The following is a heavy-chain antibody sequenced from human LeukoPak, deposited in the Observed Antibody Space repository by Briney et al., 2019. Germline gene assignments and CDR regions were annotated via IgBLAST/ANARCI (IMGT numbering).Heavy chain of an antibody. CDR2: ISSSGSTI. V-gene: IGHV3-48*03. Sequence: GGSLRLSFAASGFTFSSYEMNWVRQAPGKGLEWVSYISSSGSTIYYAGSVKGRFTISRDNAKNSLYLQMNSLRAEDTAVYYCARAKGLAARPPGYWGQGTLVTVSS. CDR1: GFTFSSYE. J-gene: IGHJ4*02. D-gene: IGHD6-6*01. CDR3: ARAKGLAARPPGY.